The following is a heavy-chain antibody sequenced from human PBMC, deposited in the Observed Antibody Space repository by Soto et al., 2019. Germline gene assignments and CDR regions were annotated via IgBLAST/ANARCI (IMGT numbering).Heavy chain of an antibody. CDR2: ISYDGSNK. CDR1: GFTFSSYG. CDR3: ARDRGWDTFDY. V-gene: IGHV3-30*03. Sequence: GGSLRLSCAASGFTFSSYGMHWVRQAPGKGLEWVAVISYDGSNKYYADSVKGRFTISRDNSKNTLYLQMNSLRAEDTAVYYCARDRGWDTFDYWGQGTLVTVSS. D-gene: IGHD1-26*01. J-gene: IGHJ4*02.